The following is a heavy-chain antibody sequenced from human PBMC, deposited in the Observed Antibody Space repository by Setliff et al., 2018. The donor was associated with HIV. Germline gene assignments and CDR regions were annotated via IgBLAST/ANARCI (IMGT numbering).Heavy chain of an antibody. CDR2: IIPIFGTA. V-gene: IGHV1-69*13. D-gene: IGHD3-3*01. Sequence: GASVKVSCKASGGTFSSYAISWVRQAPGQGLEWMGGIIPIFGTANYAQKFQGRVTITADESTSTSYMELSSLRSEDTAVYYCATGTSKTWGITILLDVWGKGTTVTVSS. J-gene: IGHJ6*04. CDR3: ATGTSKTWGITILLDV. CDR1: GGTFSSYA.